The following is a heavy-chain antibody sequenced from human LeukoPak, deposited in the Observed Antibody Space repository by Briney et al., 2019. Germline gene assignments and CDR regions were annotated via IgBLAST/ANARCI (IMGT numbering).Heavy chain of an antibody. Sequence: GGSLRLSCAASGFTFSSYSMNWVRQAPGKGLEWVSSISSSSSYIYYADSVKGRFTISRDNAKNSLYLQMNSLRAEDTAVYYCAREGGDYCSSTSCHKRAHDYWGQGTLVTVSS. CDR3: AREGGDYCSSTSCHKRAHDY. CDR2: ISSSSSYI. J-gene: IGHJ4*02. CDR1: GFTFSSYS. V-gene: IGHV3-21*01. D-gene: IGHD2-2*01.